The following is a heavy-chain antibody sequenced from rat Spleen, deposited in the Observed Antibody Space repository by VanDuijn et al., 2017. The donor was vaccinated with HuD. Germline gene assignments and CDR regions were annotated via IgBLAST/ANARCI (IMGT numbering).Heavy chain of an antibody. CDR1: GFTFSTAW. Sequence: EVQVLESGGGLVQPGNSLKLSCGTSGFTFSTAWMYWYRQFPEKRLEWVARIKAKSSNYATDYTESVKGRFTISRDDSKSSIFLQMNNLKEEDTAIYYCGLFGYWGQGVMVTVSS. V-gene: IGHV6-6*01. J-gene: IGHJ2*01. CDR2: IKAKSSNYAT. CDR3: GLFGY.